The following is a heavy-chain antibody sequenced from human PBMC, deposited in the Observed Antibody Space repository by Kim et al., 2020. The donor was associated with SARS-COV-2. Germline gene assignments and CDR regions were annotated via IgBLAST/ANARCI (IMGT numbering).Heavy chain of an antibody. CDR3: ASSPYYYYGMDV. V-gene: IGHV1-3*01. Sequence: KYSQKFQGRVTITRDTSASTAYMELSSLRSEDTAVYYCASSPYYYYGMDVWGQGTTVTVSS. J-gene: IGHJ6*02.